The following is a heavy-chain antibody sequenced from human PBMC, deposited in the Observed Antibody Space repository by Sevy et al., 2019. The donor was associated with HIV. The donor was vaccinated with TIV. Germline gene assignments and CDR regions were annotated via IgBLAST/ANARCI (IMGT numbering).Heavy chain of an antibody. V-gene: IGHV3-15*01. D-gene: IGHD2-15*01. Sequence: GGSLRLSCAASGFAFRTFWMSWVRQAPGKGLEWVGRIKSKTDGGTTDYAAPVKGRFTILRDDSKNTLYLQMNSLKTEDTAVYYCTRGYCSGGSCYVLGYWGQGTLVTVSS. CDR3: TRGYCSGGSCYVLGY. CDR1: GFAFRTFW. J-gene: IGHJ4*02. CDR2: IKSKTDGGTT.